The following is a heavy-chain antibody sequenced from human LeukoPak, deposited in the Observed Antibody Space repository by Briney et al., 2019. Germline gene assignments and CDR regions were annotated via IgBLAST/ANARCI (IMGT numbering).Heavy chain of an antibody. CDR3: ANAETTYYYDSSGYFFHY. V-gene: IGHV3-23*01. Sequence: GGSLRLSCAASGFTFSTYGITWVRQAPGKGLEWVSTISGRGGSTYYADSVKGRFTISRDNSKNTLYLQMNSLRAEDTAVYYCANAETTYYYDSSGYFFHYWGQGTLVTVSS. J-gene: IGHJ4*02. CDR2: ISGRGGST. CDR1: GFTFSTYG. D-gene: IGHD3-22*01.